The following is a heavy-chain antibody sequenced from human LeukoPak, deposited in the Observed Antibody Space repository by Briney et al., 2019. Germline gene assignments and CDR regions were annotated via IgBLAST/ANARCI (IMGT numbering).Heavy chain of an antibody. V-gene: IGHV4-59*11. Sequence: AGTLSLSCTASGGTISSHYRSWIRQAPGKGLEWIGYIYYSGSTNYNPSLKSRVTISVDTSKNQFSLKLSSVTAADTAVYYCGRLDGYWGQGTLVTVSS. J-gene: IGHJ4*02. CDR1: GGTISSHY. CDR3: GRLDGY. D-gene: IGHD5-24*01. CDR2: IYYSGST.